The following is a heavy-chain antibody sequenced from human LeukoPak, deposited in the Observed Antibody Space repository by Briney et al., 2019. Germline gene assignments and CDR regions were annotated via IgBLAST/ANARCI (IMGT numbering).Heavy chain of an antibody. Sequence: GESLKISCKGSGYSFTSYWIGWVRQMPGKGLEWMGTIYPGDSDTRYSPSFQGQVTISADKPISTAYLQWSSLKASDTAMYYCASQPSDCSGGSCYSGWFDPWGQGTLVTVSS. CDR2: IYPGDSDT. V-gene: IGHV5-51*01. J-gene: IGHJ5*02. CDR1: GYSFTSYW. D-gene: IGHD2-15*01. CDR3: ASQPSDCSGGSCYSGWFDP.